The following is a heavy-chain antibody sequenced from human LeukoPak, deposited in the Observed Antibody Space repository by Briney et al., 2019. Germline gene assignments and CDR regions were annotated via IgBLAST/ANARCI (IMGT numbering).Heavy chain of an antibody. J-gene: IGHJ4*02. V-gene: IGHV4-59*01. CDR1: RGSISSYY. Sequence: SESLCVTSTVSRGSISSYYWSWRRPPPREGRGWVGDTFYSGSTNYNPSLKTRATISVNMSTNQFSLKLNSVTAADTAVYSCARKGSAYYFDYWGQGTLVTVSS. CDR3: ARKGSAYYFDY. CDR2: TFYSGST.